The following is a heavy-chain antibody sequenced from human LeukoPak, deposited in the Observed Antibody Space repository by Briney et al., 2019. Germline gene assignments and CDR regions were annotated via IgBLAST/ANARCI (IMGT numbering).Heavy chain of an antibody. J-gene: IGHJ4*02. CDR1: GFTFSSYA. D-gene: IGHD3-10*01. CDR2: ISGSGGST. CDR3: AAHWYYYDSGSYYQALLY. Sequence: GGSLRLSCAASGFTFSSYAMSWVRQAPGKGLEWVSAISGSGGSTYYADSVKGRFTISRDNSKNTLYLQMNSLRAEDTAVYYCAAHWYYYDSGSYYQALLYWGQGTLVTVSS. V-gene: IGHV3-23*01.